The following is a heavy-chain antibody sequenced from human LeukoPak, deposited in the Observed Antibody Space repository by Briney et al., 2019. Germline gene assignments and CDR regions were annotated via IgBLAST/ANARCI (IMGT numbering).Heavy chain of an antibody. Sequence: PSETLSLTCSVSGGSISSYYWSWIRQPPGRGLEWIGFIEYTGSTDYSPSLKSRLTISVDTSKNLFSLKLSSVSAADTAVYYCAGGSPVAGTFDSWGQGTLVTVSS. CDR2: IEYTGST. J-gene: IGHJ4*02. V-gene: IGHV4-59*01. CDR1: GGSISSYY. D-gene: IGHD6-19*01. CDR3: AGGSPVAGTFDS.